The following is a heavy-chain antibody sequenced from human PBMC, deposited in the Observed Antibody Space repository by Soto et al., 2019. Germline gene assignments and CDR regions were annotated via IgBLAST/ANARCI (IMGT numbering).Heavy chain of an antibody. Sequence: SETLSLTCAVYGGSFSGYYWSWIRQPPGMGLEWIGEINHSGRTNYNPSLKSRVTISVDTSKNQSSLKLSSVTVADTAVYYWARVGPFRWGGYYSALDPWGQGTLVTVS. CDR1: GGSFSGYY. CDR2: INHSGRT. CDR3: ARVGPFRWGGYYSALDP. D-gene: IGHD3-3*01. V-gene: IGHV4-34*01. J-gene: IGHJ5*02.